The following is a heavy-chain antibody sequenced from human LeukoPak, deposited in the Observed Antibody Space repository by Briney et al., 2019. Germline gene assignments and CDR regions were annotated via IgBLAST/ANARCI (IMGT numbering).Heavy chain of an antibody. Sequence: GSLRLSCAASGFTFSSYGMHWVRQAPGKGLEWVAFIRYGGSNKYYADSVKGRFTISRDNSKNTLYLQMNSLRAEDTAVYYCAKIPPQNTVTTWLDYWGQGTLVTVSS. V-gene: IGHV3-30*02. J-gene: IGHJ4*02. CDR3: AKIPPQNTVTTWLDY. CDR1: GFTFSSYG. D-gene: IGHD4-17*01. CDR2: IRYGGSNK.